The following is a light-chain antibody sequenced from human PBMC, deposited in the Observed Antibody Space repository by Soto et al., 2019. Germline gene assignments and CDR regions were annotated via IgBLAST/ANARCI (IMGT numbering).Light chain of an antibody. V-gene: IGLV2-14*01. CDR2: EVT. CDR1: SSVVDAYNY. Sequence: QSVLSQPASVSGSPGQSITISCTGISSVVDAYNYVSWYQQHPGKAPKLMIYEVTNRPSGVSNRFSGSKSGNTASLTISGLQAEDEADYYCSSYTSRSSYVVFGGGTKLTVL. CDR3: SSYTSRSSYVV. J-gene: IGLJ2*01.